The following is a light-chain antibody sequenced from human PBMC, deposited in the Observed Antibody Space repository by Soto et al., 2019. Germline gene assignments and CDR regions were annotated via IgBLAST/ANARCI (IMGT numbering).Light chain of an antibody. CDR1: RSLDSGQ. CDR2: DAF. V-gene: IGKV3-20*01. Sequence: EIVLTQSPGTLSLSPGESATLSCRASRSLDSGQLAWYQQKAGRAPRLLIHDAFMRATGIPDRFSGSGSGTDFTLTIARLEPEDFAVYYCQQYGDSPRTFGQGTRLETK. J-gene: IGKJ5*01. CDR3: QQYGDSPRT.